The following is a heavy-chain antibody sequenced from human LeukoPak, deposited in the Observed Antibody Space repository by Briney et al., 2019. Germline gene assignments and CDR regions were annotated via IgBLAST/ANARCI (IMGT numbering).Heavy chain of an antibody. V-gene: IGHV4-4*02. CDR1: GGSISSSNW. CDR3: ARGPYSQQPIYYYYYYGMDV. D-gene: IGHD2-21*01. J-gene: IGHJ6*02. Sequence: SETLSLTCAVSGGSISSSNWWSWVRQPPGKGLEWIGEIYHSGSTNYNPSLKSRVTISVDKSKNQFSLKLSSVTAADTAVYYCARGPYSQQPIYYYYYYGMDVWGQGTTVTVSS. CDR2: IYHSGST.